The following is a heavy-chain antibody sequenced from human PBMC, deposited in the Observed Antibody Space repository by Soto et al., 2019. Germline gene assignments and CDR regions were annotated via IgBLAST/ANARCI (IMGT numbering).Heavy chain of an antibody. Sequence: QVPLVQSGAEVKKPGASVKVSCKASGYTFTSYDINWVRQATGQGLEWMGWMNPNSGNTGYAQKFQGRVTMTRNTSISTAYMELSSLRSEDTAVYYCASEVGYCSGGSCYSVDYWGQGTLVTVSS. CDR2: MNPNSGNT. CDR3: ASEVGYCSGGSCYSVDY. V-gene: IGHV1-8*01. CDR1: GYTFTSYD. D-gene: IGHD2-15*01. J-gene: IGHJ4*02.